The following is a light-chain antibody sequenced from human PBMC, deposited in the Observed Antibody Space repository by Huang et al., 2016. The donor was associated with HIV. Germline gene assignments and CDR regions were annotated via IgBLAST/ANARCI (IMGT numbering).Light chain of an antibody. V-gene: IGKV4-1*01. CDR1: QSILYSPNNKNY. Sequence: IVMTQSPDSLAVSLGERATINCKSSQSILYSPNNKNYLAWYQQKPGQPPKLLIYWASTRESGVPDRFSGSGSGTDFTLTISSLQAEDVAVYYCQQYYNTPLAFGGGTKVEIK. J-gene: IGKJ4*01. CDR2: WAS. CDR3: QQYYNTPLA.